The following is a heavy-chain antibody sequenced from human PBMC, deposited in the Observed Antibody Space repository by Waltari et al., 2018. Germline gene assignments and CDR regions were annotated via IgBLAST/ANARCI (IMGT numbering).Heavy chain of an antibody. V-gene: IGHV3-7*01. CDR3: ARDWIGSGRGINY. Sequence: VESGGGLVQPGGSLRLSCAASGFTFNTYWMSWVRQAPGKGLEWVANIKTDGSEKYYVDSVKGRFTISRDNAKNSLSLQMSTLRDEDTGRYYCARDWIGSGRGINYWGQGTLVTVSS. J-gene: IGHJ4*02. CDR2: IKTDGSEK. D-gene: IGHD3-10*01. CDR1: GFTFNTYW.